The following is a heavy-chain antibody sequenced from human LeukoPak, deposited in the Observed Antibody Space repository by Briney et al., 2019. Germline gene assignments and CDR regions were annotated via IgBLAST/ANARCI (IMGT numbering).Heavy chain of an antibody. CDR1: GFTFSTYG. CDR3: AKDPRIVGATEFDY. CDR2: IRYDETSK. V-gene: IGHV3-30*02. J-gene: IGHJ4*02. D-gene: IGHD1-26*01. Sequence: PGGSLRLSCAVSGFTFSTYGMHWVRQAPGRGLEWVAFIRYDETSKFYGDSVKGRFTISRDNSKNTLYLQMNSLRAEDTAVYYCAKDPRIVGATEFDYWGQGTLVTVSS.